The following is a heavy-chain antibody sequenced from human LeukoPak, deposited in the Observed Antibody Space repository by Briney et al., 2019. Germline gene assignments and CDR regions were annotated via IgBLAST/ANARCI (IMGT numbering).Heavy chain of an antibody. J-gene: IGHJ4*02. V-gene: IGHV4-30-2*01. CDR3: ARESSGYGGAVDY. CDR1: GGSISSGGYY. D-gene: IGHD3-22*01. CDR2: IYHSGST. Sequence: SETLSLTCTVSGGSISSGGYYWSWIRQPPGKGLEWIGYIYHSGSTYYNPSLKSRVTISVDRSKNQFSLKLSSVTAADTAVYYCARESSGYGGAVDYWGQGTLVTVSS.